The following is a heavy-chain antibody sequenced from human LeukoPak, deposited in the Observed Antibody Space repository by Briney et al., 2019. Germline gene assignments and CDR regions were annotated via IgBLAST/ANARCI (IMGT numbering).Heavy chain of an antibody. D-gene: IGHD3-22*01. J-gene: IGHJ4*02. CDR1: GGSFNGYY. V-gene: IGHV4-34*01. CDR3: ARRSGGYYRGTHYFDY. CDR2: INHSGST. Sequence: PSETLSLTCAVYGGSFNGYYWSWIRQPPGKGLEWIGVINHSGSTNYNPSLKSRVTISVDTSKTQFSLKLSSVTAADTAVYYRARRSGGYYRGTHYFDYWGQGTLVTVSS.